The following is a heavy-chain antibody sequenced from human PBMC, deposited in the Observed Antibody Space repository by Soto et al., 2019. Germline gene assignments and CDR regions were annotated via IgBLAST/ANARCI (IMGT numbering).Heavy chain of an antibody. D-gene: IGHD6-25*01. CDR1: GYSFTNIW. V-gene: IGHV5-51*01. CDR2: IYPGDSDT. Sequence: EVQLVQSGAEVKKPGESLKISCQGSGYSFTNIWIGWVRQMPGKGLEWMGIIYPGDSDTRYSPSFQGQVTISVDKSISAAYLQWNSLKASDTAMYYCASPIGYNHCFDLWGQGTLVTVSS. CDR3: ASPIGYNHCFDL. J-gene: IGHJ4*02.